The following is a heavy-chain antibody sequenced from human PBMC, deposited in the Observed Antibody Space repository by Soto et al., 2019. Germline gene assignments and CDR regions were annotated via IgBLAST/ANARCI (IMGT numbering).Heavy chain of an antibody. D-gene: IGHD3-9*01. V-gene: IGHV3-15*01. CDR1: GFTFSNAW. CDR2: VKSKSDGGTT. J-gene: IGHJ4*02. Sequence: GSLRLSCAASGFTFSNAWMSWVRQAPGKGLEWVGRVKSKSDGGTTDYAAPVKGRFTISRDDSKNMLYLQMNSLKTEDTAVYYCATGTGRTDFDYWGQGTLVTVSS. CDR3: ATGTGRTDFDY.